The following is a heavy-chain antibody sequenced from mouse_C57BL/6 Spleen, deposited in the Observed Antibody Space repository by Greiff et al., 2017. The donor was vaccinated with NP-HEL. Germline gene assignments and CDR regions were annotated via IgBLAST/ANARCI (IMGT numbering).Heavy chain of an antibody. CDR3: TRAPYDYEGGPDY. CDR2: IDPETGGT. CDR1: GYTFTDYE. V-gene: IGHV1-15*01. Sequence: VKLMESGAELVRPGASVTLSCKASGYTFTDYEMHWVKQTPVHGLEWIGAIDPETGGTAYNQKFTGKAILTADKSSSTAYMELRSLTSEDSAVYYCTRAPYDYEGGPDYWGQGTTLTVSS. D-gene: IGHD2-4*01. J-gene: IGHJ2*01.